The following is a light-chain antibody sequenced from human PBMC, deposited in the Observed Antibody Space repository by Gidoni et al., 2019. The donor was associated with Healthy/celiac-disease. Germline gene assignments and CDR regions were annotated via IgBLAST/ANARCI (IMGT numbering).Light chain of an antibody. CDR2: AAS. J-gene: IGKJ1*01. V-gene: IGKV1-8*01. CDR3: QQYYSYLWT. CDR1: QGISSY. Sequence: AIRMTQSPSSFSASTGDRVTITCRASQGISSYLPWYQQKPGKAPKLLIYAASTLQSGVPSRLSGSGSGTDFTLTISCLQSEDFATYYCQQYYSYLWTFGQGTKVEIK.